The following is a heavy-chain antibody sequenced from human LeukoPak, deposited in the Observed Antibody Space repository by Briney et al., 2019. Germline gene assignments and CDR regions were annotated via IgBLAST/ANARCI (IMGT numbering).Heavy chain of an antibody. J-gene: IGHJ4*02. Sequence: GGSLRLFCAASGFTFSRYAMSWVRQAPGKGLEWVSGISGSGDRRNYAESVKGRFTISRDISKNTLYLQRISVGVEDTAVYYCAKGPKQLLVGSRGYYFDYWGQGTLVTVSS. CDR1: GFTFSRYA. CDR2: ISGSGDRR. V-gene: IGHV3-23*01. CDR3: AKGPKQLLVGSRGYYFDY. D-gene: IGHD6-13*01.